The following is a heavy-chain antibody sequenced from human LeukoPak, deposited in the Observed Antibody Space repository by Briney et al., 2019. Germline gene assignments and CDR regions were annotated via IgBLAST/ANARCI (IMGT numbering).Heavy chain of an antibody. CDR2: ISSSGSTI. CDR3: ARDRRHLMGYFDL. CDR1: GFTFIDYY. D-gene: IGHD2-8*01. V-gene: IGHV3-11*01. Sequence: GGSLRLSCAASGFTFIDYYMSWRRQAPGKGLEWVSYISSSGSTIYYADSVKGRFTISRDNAKNSLYLRMNSLRAEDTAVYYCARDRRHLMGYFDLWGRGTLLTVSS. J-gene: IGHJ2*01.